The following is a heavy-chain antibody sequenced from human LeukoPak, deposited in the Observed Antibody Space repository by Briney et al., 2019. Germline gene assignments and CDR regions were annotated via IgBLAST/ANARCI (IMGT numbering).Heavy chain of an antibody. D-gene: IGHD6-13*01. CDR2: ISAYNGNT. CDR3: ARDSCGSWFQCAFDI. J-gene: IGHJ3*02. V-gene: IGHV1-18*01. CDR1: GYTFTSYG. Sequence: EASVKVSCKASGYTFTSYGISWVRQAPGQGLEWMGWISAYNGNTNYAQKLQGRVTMPTDRSRNSVYMELSRLRSDDTAVYYCARDSCGSWFQCAFDIWGQGTMVSVSS.